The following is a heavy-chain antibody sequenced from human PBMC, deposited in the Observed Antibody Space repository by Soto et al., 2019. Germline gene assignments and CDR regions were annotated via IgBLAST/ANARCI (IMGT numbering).Heavy chain of an antibody. CDR1: GGAFSNFV. V-gene: IGHV1-69*06. CDR3: ARDGVMSGFRSFYSGLEV. Sequence: QVQLVQSGAEVKKPGSSVKVSCKASGGAFSNFVITWVRQAPGQGLEWMGRIMPVFNSIDYAQKFLGRVTISADKITATFFMELSSLPSEDTAVYFCARDGVMSGFRSFYSGLEVWGQGTTVTVSS. CDR2: IMPVFNSI. J-gene: IGHJ6*02. D-gene: IGHD2-21*01.